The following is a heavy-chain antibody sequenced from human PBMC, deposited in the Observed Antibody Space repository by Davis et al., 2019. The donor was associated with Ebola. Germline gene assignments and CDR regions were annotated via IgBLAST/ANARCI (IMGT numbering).Heavy chain of an antibody. Sequence: PSETLSLTCAISGDSVSSAGWNWIRQSPSRGLEWLGRTYYGSKWYNGYAESVKSRINISPDTAKNQFSLHLNSVTPEDTAVYYCARGWLRSGLDVWGQGTTVTVSS. CDR1: GDSVSSAG. CDR2: TYYGSKWYN. J-gene: IGHJ6*02. V-gene: IGHV6-1*01. D-gene: IGHD5-12*01. CDR3: ARGWLRSGLDV.